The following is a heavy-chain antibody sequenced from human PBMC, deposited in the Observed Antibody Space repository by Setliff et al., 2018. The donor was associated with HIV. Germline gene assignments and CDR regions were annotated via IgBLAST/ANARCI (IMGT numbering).Heavy chain of an antibody. CDR1: GGTFSSYA. D-gene: IGHD1-26*01. CDR2: IIPIFGTA. CDR3: ARDLMGARDYYGMDV. J-gene: IGHJ6*02. V-gene: IGHV1-69*13. Sequence: SVKVSCKASGGTFSSYAISWVRQAPGQGLEWMGGIIPIFGTANYAQKFQGRVTITADESTSTAHLELSSLGSEDTAVYYCARDLMGARDYYGMDVWGQGTTVTVSS.